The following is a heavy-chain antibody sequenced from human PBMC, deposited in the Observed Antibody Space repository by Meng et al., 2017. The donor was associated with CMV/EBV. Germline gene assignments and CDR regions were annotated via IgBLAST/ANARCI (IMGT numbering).Heavy chain of an antibody. V-gene: IGHV4-59*01. CDR2: IYYSGST. J-gene: IGHJ6*02. CDR3: ARDRTMVRGVHGMDV. Sequence: SETLSLTCTVSGGSISSYYWSWIRQPPGKGLEWIGYIYYSGSTNYNPSLKSRVTMSVDTSKNQFSLKLSSVTAADTAVYYCARDRTMVRGVHGMDVWGQGTTVTVSS. CDR1: GGSISSYY. D-gene: IGHD3-10*01.